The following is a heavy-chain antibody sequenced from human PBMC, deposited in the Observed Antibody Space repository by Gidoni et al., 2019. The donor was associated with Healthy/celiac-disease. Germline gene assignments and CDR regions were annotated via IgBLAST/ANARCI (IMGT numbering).Heavy chain of an antibody. Sequence: EVQLVESGGVVVQPGGSLSLSCAASGFTFADYTMHWVRQAPGKALEWVSLSSWDGDNTYYADSVKGRFTISRDNSKNSLYLQMNSLRTEDTALYYCAKDTGSSWGYYYYGMDVWGQGTTVTVSS. CDR3: AKDTGSSWGYYYYGMDV. CDR1: GFTFADYT. D-gene: IGHD6-13*01. V-gene: IGHV3-43*01. CDR2: SSWDGDNT. J-gene: IGHJ6*02.